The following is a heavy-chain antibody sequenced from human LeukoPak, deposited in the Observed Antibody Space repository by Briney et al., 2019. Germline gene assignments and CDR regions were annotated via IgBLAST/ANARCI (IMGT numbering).Heavy chain of an antibody. CDR3: ARDGSYYDILTGYSPHYYYYYMDV. J-gene: IGHJ6*03. V-gene: IGHV3-74*01. D-gene: IGHD3-9*01. Sequence: PGGSLRLSCAASGFTFSSYWMHWVRQAPGKGLVWVSRINSDGSSTSYADSVKGRFTISRDNAKNTLHLQMNSLRVEDTAVYYCARDGSYYDILTGYSPHYYYYYMDVWGKGTTVTVSS. CDR2: INSDGSST. CDR1: GFTFSSYW.